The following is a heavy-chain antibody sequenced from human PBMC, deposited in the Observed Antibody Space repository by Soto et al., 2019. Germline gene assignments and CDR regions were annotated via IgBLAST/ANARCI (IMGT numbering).Heavy chain of an antibody. D-gene: IGHD4-17*01. CDR2: ISQDGTDT. CDR1: GITFSRCL. Sequence: GGSLRLSWLASGITFSRCLMSWVRQAPGKGLEWVASISQDGTDTDYVDSVKGRFAISRDNPKNSLYLQMNSLRADDTAVYYCARDPLSYGDYAQTYWYFDLWGRGTRVTVSS. J-gene: IGHJ2*01. V-gene: IGHV3-7*01. CDR3: ARDPLSYGDYAQTYWYFDL.